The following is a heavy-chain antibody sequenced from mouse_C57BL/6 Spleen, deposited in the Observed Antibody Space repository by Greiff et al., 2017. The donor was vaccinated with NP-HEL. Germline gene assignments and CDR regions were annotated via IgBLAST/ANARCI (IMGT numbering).Heavy chain of an antibody. J-gene: IGHJ3*01. V-gene: IGHV1-26*01. CDR3: ARANYYGSSSWFAY. Sequence: EVKLQQSGPELVKPGASVKISCKASGYTFTDYYMNWVKQSHGKSLEWIGDINPNNGGTSYNQKFKGKATLTVDKSSSTAYMELRSLTSEDSAVYYCARANYYGSSSWFAYWGQGTLVTGSA. CDR2: INPNNGGT. CDR1: GYTFTDYY. D-gene: IGHD1-1*01.